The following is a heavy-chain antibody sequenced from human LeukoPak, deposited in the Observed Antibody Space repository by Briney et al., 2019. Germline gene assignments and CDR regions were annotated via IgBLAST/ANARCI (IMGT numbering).Heavy chain of an antibody. V-gene: IGHV4-59*12. CDR2: IYYSGST. CDR1: GGSISSYY. J-gene: IGHJ5*02. Sequence: ASETLSLTCTVSGGSISSYYWSWIRQPPGKGLEWIGYIYYSGSTNYNPSLKSRVTISVERSKNHFSLKLSSLTVADTARYYCARVYSSTHNWFDTWGQGIQVTVSS. CDR3: ARVYSSTHNWFDT. D-gene: IGHD6-19*01.